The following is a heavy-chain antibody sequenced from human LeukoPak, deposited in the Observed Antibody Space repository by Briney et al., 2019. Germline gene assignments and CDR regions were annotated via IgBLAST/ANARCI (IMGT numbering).Heavy chain of an antibody. CDR3: ARHHRDSGYDYYFDY. D-gene: IGHD5-12*01. V-gene: IGHV4-39*01. CDR2: IYYSGST. J-gene: IGHJ4*02. Sequence: SETLSLTCFVSGGSISSSNYYWGWIRQPPGKGLEWIGSIYYSGSTYYNPSLKSRVTISVDTSKNQFSLKLSSVTAADTAVYYCARHHRDSGYDYYFDYWGQGTLVTVSS. CDR1: GGSISSSNYY.